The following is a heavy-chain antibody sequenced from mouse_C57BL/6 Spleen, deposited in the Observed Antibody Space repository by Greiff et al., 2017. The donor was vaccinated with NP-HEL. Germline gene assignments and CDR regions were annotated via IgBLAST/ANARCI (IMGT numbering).Heavy chain of an antibody. CDR3: VRQGGYGSSSWYFDV. Sequence: EVQLQESGGGLVQPKGSLKLSCAASGFSFNTYAMNWVRQAPVKGLEWVARIRSKSNNYATYYADSVKDRFTISRDDSESMLYLKMNNLKTEDTAKYYCVRQGGYGSSSWYFDVWGTGTTVTVSS. CDR2: IRSKSNNYAT. V-gene: IGHV10-1*01. J-gene: IGHJ1*03. D-gene: IGHD1-1*01. CDR1: GFSFNTYA.